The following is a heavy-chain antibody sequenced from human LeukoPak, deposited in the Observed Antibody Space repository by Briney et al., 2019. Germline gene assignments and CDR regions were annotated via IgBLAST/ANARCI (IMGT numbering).Heavy chain of an antibody. CDR3: ANGNRCTSPNCLGYYYFYMDV. CDR2: FSGSGGTT. D-gene: IGHD2-8*01. J-gene: IGHJ6*03. CDR1: GFTFSSYA. V-gene: IGHV3-23*01. Sequence: GGSLRLSCAASGFTFSSYAMNWVRQAPGRGLEWVSGFSGSGGTTYYADSVKGRFAISRDNSKNTLYLQMNSLRAEDTAVYYCANGNRCTSPNCLGYYYFYMDVWGKGTTVTVSS.